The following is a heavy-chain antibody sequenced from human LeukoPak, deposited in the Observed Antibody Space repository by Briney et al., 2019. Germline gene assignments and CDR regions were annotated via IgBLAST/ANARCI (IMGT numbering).Heavy chain of an antibody. J-gene: IGHJ3*02. CDR3: GMTTGCVGAFDI. CDR2: ISSNGGST. D-gene: IGHD4-17*01. V-gene: IGHV3-64D*09. Sequence: PGGSLRLSCSASGFTFSSYAMHWVRQAPGKGLEYVSAISSNGGSTYYADSVKGRFTISRDNSKNTLYLQMSSLRAEDTAVYYCGMTTGCVGAFDIWGQGTMVTVSS. CDR1: GFTFSSYA.